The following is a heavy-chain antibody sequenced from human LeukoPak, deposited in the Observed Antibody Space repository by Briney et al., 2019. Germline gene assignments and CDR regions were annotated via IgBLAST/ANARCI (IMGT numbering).Heavy chain of an antibody. CDR3: ARGSYYYDSSGYLFDY. J-gene: IGHJ4*02. Sequence: GGSLRLSCAASGFTFSSYDMHWVRQATGKGLEWVSAIGTAGDTYYPGSVKGRFTISRENAKNSLYLQMNSLRAEDTAVYYCARGSYYYDSSGYLFDYWGQGTLVTVSS. D-gene: IGHD3-22*01. V-gene: IGHV3-13*01. CDR1: GFTFSSYD. CDR2: IGTAGDT.